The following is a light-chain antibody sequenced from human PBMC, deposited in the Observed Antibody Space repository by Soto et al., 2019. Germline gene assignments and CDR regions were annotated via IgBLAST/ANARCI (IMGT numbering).Light chain of an antibody. V-gene: IGLV3-21*04. J-gene: IGLJ1*01. CDR1: NIGSKS. CDR3: QVWDSSSDHDV. CDR2: YDS. Sequence: SSELTQPPSVSVAPGKTARITCGGNNIGSKSVPWYQQKPGQAPVLVIYYDSDRPSGIPERFSGSNSGNTATLTISRVEAGDEADYYCQVWDSSSDHDVFGTGTKVTVL.